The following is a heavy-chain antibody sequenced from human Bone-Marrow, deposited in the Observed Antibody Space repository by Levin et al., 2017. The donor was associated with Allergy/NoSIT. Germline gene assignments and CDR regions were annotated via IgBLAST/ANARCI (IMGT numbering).Heavy chain of an antibody. CDR2: IYYSGST. D-gene: IGHD3-9*01. J-gene: IGHJ3*02. V-gene: IGHV4-30-4*01. Sequence: SQTLSLTCTVSGGSISSGDYYWSWIRQPPGKGLEWIGYIYYSGSTYYNPSLKSRVTISVDTSKNQFSLKLSSVTAADTAVYYCARGVINDILTGYYMFAHPGAFDIWGQGTMVTVSS. CDR1: GGSISSGDYY. CDR3: ARGVINDILTGYYMFAHPGAFDI.